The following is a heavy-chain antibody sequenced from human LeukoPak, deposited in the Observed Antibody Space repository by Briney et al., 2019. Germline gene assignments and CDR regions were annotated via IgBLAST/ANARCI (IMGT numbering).Heavy chain of an antibody. CDR1: GFTFSSYG. CDR2: IRYDGSNA. D-gene: IGHD3-22*01. CDR3: AKDPNRYDSSIYYCAY. V-gene: IGHV3-30*02. Sequence: GGSLRLSCAASGFTFSSYGMHWVRQAPGKGLEWVAFIRYDGSNAYYADSVKGRFTISRDNSKNTLYLHMNRLRAEDTAVYYCAKDPNRYDSSIYYCAYWGQGTLVTVSS. J-gene: IGHJ4*02.